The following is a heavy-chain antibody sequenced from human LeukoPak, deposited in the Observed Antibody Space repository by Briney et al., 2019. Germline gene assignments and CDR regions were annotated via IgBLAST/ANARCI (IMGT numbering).Heavy chain of an antibody. Sequence: SETLSLTCTVPGGSISGSHYSWGWIRQPPGKGLEWIGSIYYSGSTYYNPSLKSRVTISVDTSKNQFSLKLSSVTAADTAVYYCASWEGVFGVVIADDYWGQGTLVTVSS. CDR1: GGSISGSHYS. CDR3: ASWEGVFGVVIADDY. CDR2: IYYSGST. V-gene: IGHV4-39*01. D-gene: IGHD3-3*01. J-gene: IGHJ4*02.